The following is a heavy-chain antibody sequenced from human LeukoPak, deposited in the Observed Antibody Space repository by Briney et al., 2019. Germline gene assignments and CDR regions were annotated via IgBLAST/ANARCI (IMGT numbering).Heavy chain of an antibody. J-gene: IGHJ5*02. CDR2: IYYSGST. V-gene: IGHV4-59*12. D-gene: IGHD2-2*01. CDR3: ARGRTDIVVVPADQRRYNWFDP. Sequence: SETLSLTCTVSGGPISSYYWSWIRQPPGKGLEWIGYIYYSGSTNYNPSLKSRVTISVDTSKNQFSLKLSSVTAADTAVYYCARGRTDIVVVPADQRRYNWFDPWGQGTLVTVSS. CDR1: GGPISSYY.